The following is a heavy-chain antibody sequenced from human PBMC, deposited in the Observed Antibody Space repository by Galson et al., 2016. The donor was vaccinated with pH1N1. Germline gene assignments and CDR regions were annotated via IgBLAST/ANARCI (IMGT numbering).Heavy chain of an antibody. CDR3: ARGGRLPTRPLEGDDS. D-gene: IGHD3-3*01. J-gene: IGHJ4*02. CDR2: ISASSLSI. Sequence: SLRLSCAASGFTFSTYNMNWVRQAPGKGLEWLSYISASSLSIYYADSVKVRFTISRDNAKKSPYLQMNSLRDDDTAMYYCARGGRLPTRPLEGDDSWGQGTLVTVSS. CDR1: GFTFSTYN. V-gene: IGHV3-48*02.